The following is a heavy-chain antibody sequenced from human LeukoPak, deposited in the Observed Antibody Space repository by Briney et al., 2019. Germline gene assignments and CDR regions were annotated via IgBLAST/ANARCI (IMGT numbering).Heavy chain of an antibody. J-gene: IGHJ4*02. V-gene: IGHV3-72*01. CDR2: SANKARSYTA. CDR1: GFTFSDHD. D-gene: IGHD1-26*01. CDR3: AGTSSVSYSFDY. Sequence: GGSLRLSCAASGFTFSDHDMEWVRQAPGKGLEWVGRSANKARSYTAQYAASVKGRFTISRDDSKNSLYLQMNSLKTEDTAVYYCAGTSSVSYSFDYWGQGALVTVSS.